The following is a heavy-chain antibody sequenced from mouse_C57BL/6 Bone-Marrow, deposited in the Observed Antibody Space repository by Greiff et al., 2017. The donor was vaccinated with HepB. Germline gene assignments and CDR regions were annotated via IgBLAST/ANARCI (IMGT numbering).Heavy chain of an antibody. CDR1: GYTFTDYY. Sequence: VQLKQSGPVLVKPGASVKMSCKASGYTFTDYYMNWGKQSHGKSLEWIGVINPYNGGTSYNQKFKGKATLTVDKSSSTAYMELNSLTSEDSAVYYCARPPARGYFDVWGTGTTVTVSS. CDR3: ARPPARGYFDV. J-gene: IGHJ1*03. V-gene: IGHV1-19*01. CDR2: INPYNGGT.